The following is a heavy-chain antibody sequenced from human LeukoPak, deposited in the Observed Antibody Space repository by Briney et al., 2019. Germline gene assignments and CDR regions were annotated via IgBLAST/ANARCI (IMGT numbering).Heavy chain of an antibody. CDR2: IRYDGSNK. CDR1: GFTFSSYG. CDR3: AKVVRYDYYYYMDV. Sequence: GGSLRLSCAASGFTFSSYGMHWVRQAPGKGLEWVAFIRYDGSNKYYADSVKGRFTISGDNSKNTLYLQMNSLRAEDTAVYYCAKVVRYDYYYYMDVWGKGTTVTVSS. J-gene: IGHJ6*03. V-gene: IGHV3-30*02. D-gene: IGHD2-8*02.